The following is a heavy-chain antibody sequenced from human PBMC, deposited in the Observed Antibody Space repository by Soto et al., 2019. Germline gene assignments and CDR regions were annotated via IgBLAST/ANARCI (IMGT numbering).Heavy chain of an antibody. CDR1: GDSVSSNSAA. V-gene: IGHV6-1*01. D-gene: IGHD6-13*01. J-gene: IGHJ5*02. CDR3: ARDYGSNWDNWSDP. Sequence: SQTLSLTCAISGDSVSSNSAAWNWIRQSPSRGLEWLGRTYYRSKWHNDYAVSVKSRITINPDTTKNQFSLHLNSVTLEDMAVYYCARDYGSNWDNWSDPWGQGTLVTVSS. CDR2: TYYRSKWHN.